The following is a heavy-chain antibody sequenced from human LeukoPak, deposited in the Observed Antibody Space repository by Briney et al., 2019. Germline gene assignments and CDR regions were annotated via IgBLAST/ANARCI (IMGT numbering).Heavy chain of an antibody. CDR1: GGSFSGYY. Sequence: SETLSLTCAVYGGSFSGYYWSWIRHPPGKGLEWIGEINHSGSTNYNPSLKSRVTISVDTSKNQFSLKLSSVTAADTAVYYCARGRTKSRPNAFDIWGQGTMVTVSS. CDR2: INHSGST. D-gene: IGHD1-7*01. V-gene: IGHV4-34*01. J-gene: IGHJ3*02. CDR3: ARGRTKSRPNAFDI.